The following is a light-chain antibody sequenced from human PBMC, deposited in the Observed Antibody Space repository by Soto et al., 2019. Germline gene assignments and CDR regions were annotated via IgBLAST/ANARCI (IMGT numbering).Light chain of an antibody. CDR3: CSFTSSSTTRV. V-gene: IGLV2-14*01. CDR1: SSDVCGYNY. CDR2: DVT. J-gene: IGLJ1*01. Sequence: QSALTQPASVSGSPGQSITISCTGTSSDVCGYNYVSWYQQHPGKAPKLLIYDVTNRPSGVSNRFSGSKSGNTASLTISGLQAEDEADYYCCSFTSSSTTRVFGTGTKLTVL.